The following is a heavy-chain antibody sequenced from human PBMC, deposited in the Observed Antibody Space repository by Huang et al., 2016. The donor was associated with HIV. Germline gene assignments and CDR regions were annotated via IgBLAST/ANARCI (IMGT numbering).Heavy chain of an antibody. V-gene: IGHV1-69*13. CDR3: AREDQRTRLYFDY. CDR2: IIPIVGTK. Sequence: KPGSSVKVSCKASGGPFGDYAISWLRQAPGQGLEWMGGIIPIVGTKHFAQRFQGRITLVADASTSTVSMHLSSLKSEDTAVYYCAREDQRTRLYFDYWGQGTLVTVSS. D-gene: IGHD2-2*01. CDR1: GGPFGDYA. J-gene: IGHJ4*02.